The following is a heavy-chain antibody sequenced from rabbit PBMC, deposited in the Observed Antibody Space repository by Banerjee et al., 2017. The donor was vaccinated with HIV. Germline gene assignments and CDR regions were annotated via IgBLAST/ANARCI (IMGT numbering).Heavy chain of an antibody. V-gene: IGHV1S47*01. CDR2: LYPIYGAT. D-gene: IGHD7-1*01. CDR1: GNDFSAYA. J-gene: IGHJ4*01. CDR3: ARGAGYAGYHL. Sequence: QQQLEESGGGLVKPEGSLTLTCKASGNDFSAYAISWVRQAPGKGLEWIAFLYPIYGATYYASWVNGRFTISSHNAQNTLYLQLNSLTAADTATYFCARGAGYAGYHLWGQGTLVTVS.